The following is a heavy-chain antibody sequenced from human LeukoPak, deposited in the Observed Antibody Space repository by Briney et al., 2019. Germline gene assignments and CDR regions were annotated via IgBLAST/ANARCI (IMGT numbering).Heavy chain of an antibody. CDR1: GYTFTSYG. D-gene: IGHD3-22*01. V-gene: IGHV1-18*01. J-gene: IGHJ3*02. CDR2: ISAYNGNT. CDR3: AGYYYDSTNYAFDI. Sequence: GASVKVSCKASGYTFTSYGISWVRQAPGQGLEWMGWISAYNGNTNYAQKLQGRVTMTTDTSTSTAYMELRSLRSDDTAVYYCAGYYYDSTNYAFDIWGQGTMVTVSS.